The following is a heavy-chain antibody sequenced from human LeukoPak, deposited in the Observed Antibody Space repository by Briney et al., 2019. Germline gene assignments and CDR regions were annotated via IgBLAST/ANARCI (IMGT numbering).Heavy chain of an antibody. J-gene: IGHJ4*02. CDR3: AKDDAWIRLGE. CDR1: GFTFSRYE. V-gene: IGHV3-23*01. CDR2: ISPSGDIT. D-gene: IGHD5-18*01. Sequence: RGGSLRLSCAASGFTFSRYEMNWVRQSPGKGLEWVSGISPSGDITYYADSVKGRFTISRDNSKNTLHLEVISLTAEDTAVYYCAKDDAWIRLGEWSQGTLVTVSS.